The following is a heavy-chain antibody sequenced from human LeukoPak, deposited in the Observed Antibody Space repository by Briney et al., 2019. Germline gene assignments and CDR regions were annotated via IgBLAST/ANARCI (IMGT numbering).Heavy chain of an antibody. CDR2: IYPGDSDT. D-gene: IGHD3-9*01. Sequence: GESLKISCKGSGYSFTSYWIGWVRQMPGKGLEWMGIIYPGDSDTRYSPSFQGQVTISADKSISTAYLQWSSLKASDTAMYYCARHPGGVRYFDWSFSFDYWGQGTLVTVSS. J-gene: IGHJ4*02. V-gene: IGHV5-51*01. CDR1: GYSFTSYW. CDR3: ARHPGGVRYFDWSFSFDY.